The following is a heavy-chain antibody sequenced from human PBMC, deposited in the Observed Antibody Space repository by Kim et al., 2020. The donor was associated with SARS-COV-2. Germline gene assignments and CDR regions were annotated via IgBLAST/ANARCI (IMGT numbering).Heavy chain of an antibody. D-gene: IGHD3-10*01. Sequence: SETLCLTCTVSGGSISSSSYYWGWIRQPPGKGLEWIGRIYYSGSTYYNPSLKSRVTISVDTSKNQFSLKLSSVTAADTAVYYCARQTMLRGVVIILTGGNWFDPWGQGTLVTVSS. J-gene: IGHJ5*02. CDR3: ARQTMLRGVVIILTGGNWFDP. CDR1: GGSISSSSYY. CDR2: IYYSGST. V-gene: IGHV4-39*01.